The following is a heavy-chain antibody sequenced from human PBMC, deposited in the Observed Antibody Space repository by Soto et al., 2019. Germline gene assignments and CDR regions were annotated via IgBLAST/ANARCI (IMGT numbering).Heavy chain of an antibody. J-gene: IGHJ4*02. CDR2: IYPGDSDT. D-gene: IGHD5-18*01. CDR1: DYTFAAYW. Sequence: PGESLKISCKGCDYTFAAYWIGWVRQMPGKGLEWMGVIYPGDSDTRYSPSFQGQVTISADKSISTAYLQWRSLKASDTAMYYCARPVGDNYVPAYWGQGTLVTVSS. CDR3: ARPVGDNYVPAY. V-gene: IGHV5-51*01.